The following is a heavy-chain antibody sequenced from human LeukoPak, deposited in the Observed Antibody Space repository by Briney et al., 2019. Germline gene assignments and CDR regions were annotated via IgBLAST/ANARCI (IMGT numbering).Heavy chain of an antibody. D-gene: IGHD2/OR15-2a*01. CDR1: GFTFSSYA. V-gene: IGHV3-30*04. J-gene: IGHJ5*02. CDR2: ISYDGSNK. Sequence: GGSLRLSCAASGFTFSSYAMHWVRQAPGKGLEWVAVISYDGSNKYYADSVKGRFTISRDNSKNTLYLQMNSLRAEDTAVYYCARAYYLYNWFDPWGQGTLVTVSS. CDR3: ARAYYLYNWFDP.